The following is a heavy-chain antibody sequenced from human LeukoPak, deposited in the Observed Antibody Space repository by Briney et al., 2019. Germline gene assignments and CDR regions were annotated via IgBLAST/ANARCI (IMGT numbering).Heavy chain of an antibody. CDR2: ISSSGSTI. CDR1: GFTFSDYY. D-gene: IGHD3-3*01. J-gene: IGHJ4*02. V-gene: IGHV3-11*04. Sequence: GGSLRLSCAASGFTFSDYYMSWIRQAPGKGLEWVSYISSSGSTIYYADSVKGRFTISRDNAKNSLYLQMNSLRAEDTAVHYCARARAIFGVADYFDYWGQGTLVPVSS. CDR3: ARARAIFGVADYFDY.